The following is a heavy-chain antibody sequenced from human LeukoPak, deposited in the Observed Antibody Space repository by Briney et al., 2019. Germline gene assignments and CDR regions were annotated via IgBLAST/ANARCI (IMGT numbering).Heavy chain of an antibody. Sequence: PGGSLRLSCAASGFTFSSYSMNWVRQAPGKGLEWVSSISSSSSYIYYADSVKGRFTISRDNAKNSLYLQMNSLRAEDTAVYYCARAPYYYDSSGYYSDYWGQGTLVTVSS. CDR3: ARAPYYYDSSGYYSDY. D-gene: IGHD3-22*01. J-gene: IGHJ4*02. V-gene: IGHV3-21*01. CDR1: GFTFSSYS. CDR2: ISSSSSYI.